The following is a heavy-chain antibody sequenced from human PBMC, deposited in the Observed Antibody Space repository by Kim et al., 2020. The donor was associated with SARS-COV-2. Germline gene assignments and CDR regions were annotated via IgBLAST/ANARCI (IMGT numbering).Heavy chain of an antibody. CDR1: GYSFTNYW. CDR3: ARPQGFAKGSSTSPYYFNY. CDR2: IYPGDSDI. V-gene: IGHV5-51*01. D-gene: IGHD6-6*01. J-gene: IGHJ4*02. Sequence: GESLKISCKGSGYSFTNYWIGWVRQMPGKGLEWMGIIYPGDSDIRYSPSFQGQVTISADKSISTAYLQWSSLEASDTAMYYCARPQGFAKGSSTSPYYFNYWGQGTLVTVSS.